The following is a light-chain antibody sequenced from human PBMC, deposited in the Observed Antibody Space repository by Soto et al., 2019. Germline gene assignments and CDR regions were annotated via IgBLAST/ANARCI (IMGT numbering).Light chain of an antibody. Sequence: QPVLTQSPSASASLGASVKLTCTLSSGHSNYAIAWHQQQSEKGPRYLMKLNSDGSHSKGDGIPDRFSGSSSGYERYLTISSLQSEDEADYYCQTWGSGIVVFGGGTKLTVL. V-gene: IGLV4-69*01. CDR3: QTWGSGIVV. CDR1: SGHSNYA. J-gene: IGLJ2*01. CDR2: LNSDGSH.